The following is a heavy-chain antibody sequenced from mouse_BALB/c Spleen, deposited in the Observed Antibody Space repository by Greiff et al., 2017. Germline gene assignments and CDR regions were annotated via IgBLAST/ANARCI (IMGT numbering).Heavy chain of an antibody. CDR2: INPSSGYT. CDR1: GYTFTSYT. CDR3: AREVHYAMDY. Sequence: QVQLQQSAAELARPGASVKMSCKASGYTFTSYTMHWVKQRPGQGLEWIGYINPSSGYTEYNQKFKDKTTLTADKSSSTAYMQLSSLTSEDSAVYYCAREVHYAMDYWGQGTSVTVSS. J-gene: IGHJ4*01. V-gene: IGHV1-4*02.